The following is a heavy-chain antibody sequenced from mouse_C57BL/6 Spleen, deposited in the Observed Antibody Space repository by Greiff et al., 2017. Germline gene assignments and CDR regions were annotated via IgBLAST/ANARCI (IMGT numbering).Heavy chain of an antibody. CDR1: GYSFTDYN. CDR2: INPNYGTT. CDR3: AGGDYYGSSPMDY. Sequence: VQLQQPGAELVKPGASVKISCKASGYSFTDYNMNWVKQSNGKSLEWIGVINPNYGTTSYNQKFKGKATLTVDQSSSTAYMQLNSLTSEDSAVYYCAGGDYYGSSPMDYWGQGTSVTVSS. J-gene: IGHJ4*01. V-gene: IGHV1-39*01. D-gene: IGHD1-1*01.